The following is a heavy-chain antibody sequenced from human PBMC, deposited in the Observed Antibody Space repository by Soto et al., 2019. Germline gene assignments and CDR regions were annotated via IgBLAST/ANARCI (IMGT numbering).Heavy chain of an antibody. CDR1: GYTFTSYT. Sequence: QVQLVQSGAEVKEPGASVKVSCKASGYTFTSYTISWVRQAPGQGLEWMGRISPYNGNTNYAQKLQGRVTMTTDTSTSIAYMEPGSLRSADTAVYYSARVVGALGHWFDPWGQGTRVTVSS. CDR3: ARVVGALGHWFDP. CDR2: ISPYNGNT. V-gene: IGHV1-18*01. D-gene: IGHD1-26*01. J-gene: IGHJ5*02.